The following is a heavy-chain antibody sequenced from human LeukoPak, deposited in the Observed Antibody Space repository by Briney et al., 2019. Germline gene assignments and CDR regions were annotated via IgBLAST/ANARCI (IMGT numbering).Heavy chain of an antibody. Sequence: GGSLRLSCAASGFTFSSYGMHWVRQAPGKGLEWVAVISYDGSNKYYADSVKGRFTISRDNSKNTLYLQMNSLRAEDTAVYYCARDYYDSSGYPVYWGQGTLVTVSS. V-gene: IGHV3-30*03. J-gene: IGHJ4*02. CDR1: GFTFSSYG. D-gene: IGHD3-22*01. CDR3: ARDYYDSSGYPVY. CDR2: ISYDGSNK.